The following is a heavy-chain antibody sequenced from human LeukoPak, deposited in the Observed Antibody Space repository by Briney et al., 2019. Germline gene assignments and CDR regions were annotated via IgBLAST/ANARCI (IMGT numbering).Heavy chain of an antibody. CDR2: MRQDGSDK. CDR3: AREENAFDI. V-gene: IGHV3-7*01. CDR1: GFTFSNHI. J-gene: IGHJ3*02. Sequence: GGSLRLSCAASGFTFSNHIISWVRQAPGKGLEWVANMRQDGSDKYYVDFVKGRFTISRDNAKNSLYLQMNSLRAEDTAVYYCAREENAFDIWGQGTMVTVSS.